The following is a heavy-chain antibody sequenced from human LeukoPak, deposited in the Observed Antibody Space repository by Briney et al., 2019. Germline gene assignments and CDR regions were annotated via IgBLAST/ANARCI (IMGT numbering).Heavy chain of an antibody. J-gene: IGHJ5*02. D-gene: IGHD3-3*02. CDR3: ARERLSRYNWFDP. V-gene: IGHV1-24*01. CDR1: GYTLTELS. CDR2: FDPEDGET. Sequence: ASVKVSCKVSGYTLTELSMHWVRQAPGKGLEWMGGFDPEDGETIYAQKFQGRVTMTRDTSISTAYMELSRLRSDDTAVYYCARERLSRYNWFDPWGQGTLVTVSS.